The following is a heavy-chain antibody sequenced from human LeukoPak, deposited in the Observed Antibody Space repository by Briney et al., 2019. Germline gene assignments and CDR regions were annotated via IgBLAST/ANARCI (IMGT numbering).Heavy chain of an antibody. CDR3: AKDRDGYNFDY. CDR1: GFTFSSYA. Sequence: GGTLRLSCAASGFTFSSYAMSWVRQAPGKGLEWVSAISSSGGSTYYADSVKGRFTISRDNSKNTLYLQMNSLRAEDTAVYYCAKDRDGYNFDYWGQGTLVTVSS. D-gene: IGHD5-24*01. V-gene: IGHV3-23*01. CDR2: ISSSGGST. J-gene: IGHJ4*02.